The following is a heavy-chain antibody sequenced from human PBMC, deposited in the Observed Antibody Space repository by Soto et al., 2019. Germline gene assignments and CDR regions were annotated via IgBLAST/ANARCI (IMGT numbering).Heavy chain of an antibody. CDR3: ARGGTDILTGSDLDAFDI. CDR2: TYYRSKWYN. CDR1: GDSVSSNIAA. J-gene: IGHJ3*02. V-gene: IGHV6-1*01. Sequence: PSQTLSLTCAISGDSVSSNIAAWNWIRQSPSRGLEWLGRTYYRSKWYNDYAVSVKSRITINPDTSKNQFSLQLNSVTPEDTAVYYCARGGTDILTGSDLDAFDIWGQGTMVTVSS. D-gene: IGHD3-9*01.